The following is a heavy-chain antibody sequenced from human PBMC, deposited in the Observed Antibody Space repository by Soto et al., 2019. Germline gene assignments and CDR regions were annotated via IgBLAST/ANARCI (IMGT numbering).Heavy chain of an antibody. D-gene: IGHD3-22*01. Sequence: SETLSLTCTVSGGSISSSTYYWGWISQPPGKGLEWIGSIYYTGNTFYKPSLKSRLTMSVDTSTNQFSLELSSVTAADTAVYYCVSLVAPYYGYFSYWGQGILVTVSS. CDR3: VSLVAPYYGYFSY. CDR2: IYYTGNT. CDR1: GGSISSSTYY. J-gene: IGHJ4*02. V-gene: IGHV4-39*01.